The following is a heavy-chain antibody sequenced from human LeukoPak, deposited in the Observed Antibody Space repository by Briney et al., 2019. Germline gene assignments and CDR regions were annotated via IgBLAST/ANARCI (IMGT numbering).Heavy chain of an antibody. CDR2: ISSSGSYV. CDR3: TRMQQQLAIDAFDI. J-gene: IGHJ3*02. Sequence: GGSLRLSCAASGFTLSSYSSNWVRQAPGKGLGWVSSISSSGSYVYYAASVKGRFTIYRDNAKNSLYLQMTSLRAEDTAVYYCTRMQQQLAIDAFDIWGQGTMVTVSS. CDR1: GFTLSSYS. V-gene: IGHV3-21*01. D-gene: IGHD6-13*01.